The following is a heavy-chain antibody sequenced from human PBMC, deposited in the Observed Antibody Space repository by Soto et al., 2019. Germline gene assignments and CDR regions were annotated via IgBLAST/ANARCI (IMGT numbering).Heavy chain of an antibody. Sequence: ASVEACCKASGDTIASYSRHWARQAPGQGLEWMGIINPSGGSTSYAQKFQGRVTMTRDTSTSTVYMELNSLRAEDTAVYYFAREVGATNYYSGTAVWRQRTTVTVSS. CDR3: AREVGATNYYSGTAV. V-gene: IGHV1-46*01. D-gene: IGHD1-26*01. CDR1: GDTIASYS. CDR2: INPSGGST. J-gene: IGHJ6*02.